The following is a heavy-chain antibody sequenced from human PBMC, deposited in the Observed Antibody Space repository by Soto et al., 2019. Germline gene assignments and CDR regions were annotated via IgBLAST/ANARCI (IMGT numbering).Heavy chain of an antibody. V-gene: IGHV1-18*01. D-gene: IGHD1-1*01. CDR1: GYAFTTYG. J-gene: IGHJ4*02. Sequence: QVHLVQSGAEVKKPGASVKVSCKGSGYAFTTYGITWVRQAPGQGLEWMGWSSAHNSNTNYAQKLQGRVTVTRDTSTSTAYLELRSLRSDDTAVYYCARGRYGDYWGQGALVTVSS. CDR2: SSAHNSNT. CDR3: ARGRYGDY.